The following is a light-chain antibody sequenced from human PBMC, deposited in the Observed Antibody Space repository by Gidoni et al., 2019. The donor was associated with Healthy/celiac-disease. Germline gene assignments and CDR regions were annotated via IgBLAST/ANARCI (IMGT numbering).Light chain of an antibody. CDR1: SSNIGAGYD. V-gene: IGLV1-40*01. J-gene: IGLJ2*01. CDR2: GNS. Sequence: QSVLPQPPSVSRAPGQMVTISCTGSSSNIGAGYDVHWYQQHPGTAPKLLIYGNSNRPSGVPDRFSGSKSGTSASLAITGLQAEDEADYYCQSYDSSLSGVVFGGGTKLTVL. CDR3: QSYDSSLSGVV.